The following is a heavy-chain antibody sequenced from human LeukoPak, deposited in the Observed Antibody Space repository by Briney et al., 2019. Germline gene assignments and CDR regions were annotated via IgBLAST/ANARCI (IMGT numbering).Heavy chain of an antibody. D-gene: IGHD5-18*01. Sequence: GGSLRLSCAASGFTISSYGMHWVRQAPGKGLEWVAFTRYDGSNKYYADSVKGRFTISRDNSKNTLYLQMNSLRAEDTAVYYCAKERDTAMVTIDYWGQGTLVTVSS. CDR2: TRYDGSNK. V-gene: IGHV3-30*02. J-gene: IGHJ4*02. CDR1: GFTISSYG. CDR3: AKERDTAMVTIDY.